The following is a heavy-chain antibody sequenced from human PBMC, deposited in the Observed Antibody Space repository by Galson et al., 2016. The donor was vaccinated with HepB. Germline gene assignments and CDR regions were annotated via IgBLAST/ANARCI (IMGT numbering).Heavy chain of an antibody. D-gene: IGHD1-26*01. J-gene: IGHJ3*02. CDR3: AHRRGSGSPWAYGAFDI. CDR2: KYWDDDK. V-gene: IGHV2-5*02. CDR1: GFSLSTTGVG. Sequence: ALVKPTQTLTLTCTFSGFSLSTTGVGVGWTRQPPGKALEWLALKYWDDDKYYNPSLKTRLIITKDTSKNQVVLTMTNMDPVDTATYYCAHRRGSGSPWAYGAFDIWGQGTMVTVSS.